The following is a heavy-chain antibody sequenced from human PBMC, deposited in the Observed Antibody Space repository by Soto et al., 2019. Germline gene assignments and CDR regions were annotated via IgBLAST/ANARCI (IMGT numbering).Heavy chain of an antibody. CDR2: IKQDGSEK. V-gene: IGHV3-7*01. CDR1: GFSIGDYW. J-gene: IGHJ4*02. CDR3: ARTVVVVVPDNFDH. Sequence: GGSLRLSCAASGFSIGDYWMSWVRQAPGKGLEWVANIKQDGSEKYYVDSVKGRFAISKDSAKNSLYLQMNSLRGEDTAVYYCARTVVVVVPDNFDHWGQGTLVTVSS. D-gene: IGHD2-2*01.